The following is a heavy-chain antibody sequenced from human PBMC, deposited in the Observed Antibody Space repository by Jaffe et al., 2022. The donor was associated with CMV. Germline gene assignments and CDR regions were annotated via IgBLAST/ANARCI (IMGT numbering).Heavy chain of an antibody. CDR2: INPSGGST. Sequence: QVQLVQSGAEVKKPGASVKVSCKASGYTFTSYYMHWVRQAPGQGLEWMGIINPSGGSTSYAQKFQGRVTMTRDTSTSTVYMELSSLRSEDTAVYYCARGRRIQLWLPYGMDVWGQGTTVTVSS. V-gene: IGHV1-46*01. J-gene: IGHJ6*02. D-gene: IGHD5-18*01. CDR1: GYTFTSYY. CDR3: ARGRRIQLWLPYGMDV.